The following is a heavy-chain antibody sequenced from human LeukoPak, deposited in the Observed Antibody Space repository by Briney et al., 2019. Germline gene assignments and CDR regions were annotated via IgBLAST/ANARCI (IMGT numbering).Heavy chain of an antibody. D-gene: IGHD3-10*01. J-gene: IGHJ6*02. Sequence: GGSLRLSCAASGFTFSSYAMSWVRQAPGKGLEWVSAISGSGGSTYYAGSVKGRFTISRDNSKNTLYLQMNSLRAEDTAVYYCARLVRGYYYGSGSYYNFLGYYYYGMDVWGQGTTVTVSS. CDR1: GFTFSSYA. V-gene: IGHV3-23*01. CDR3: ARLVRGYYYGSGSYYNFLGYYYYGMDV. CDR2: ISGSGGST.